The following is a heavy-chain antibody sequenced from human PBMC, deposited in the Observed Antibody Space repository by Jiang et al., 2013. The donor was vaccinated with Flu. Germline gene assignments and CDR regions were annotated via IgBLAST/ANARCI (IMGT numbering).Heavy chain of an antibody. CDR2: IITVGAP. D-gene: IGHD2/OR15-2a*01. CDR3: ARAPRISEYFDY. CDR1: GGSISSYY. V-gene: IGHV4-59*01. J-gene: IGHJ4*02. Sequence: LTCTVSGGSISSYYWSWIRQPQGRTEWIGYIITVGAPTTTPPLKSRVTISVDTSKNQFSLKLSSVTAADTAVYYCARAPRISEYFDYWGQGTLVTVSS.